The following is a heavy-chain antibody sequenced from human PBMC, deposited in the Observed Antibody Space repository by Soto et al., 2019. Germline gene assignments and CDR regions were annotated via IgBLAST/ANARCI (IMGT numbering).Heavy chain of an antibody. CDR1: GYTFTSYD. D-gene: IGHD6-13*01. V-gene: IGHV1-8*01. CDR3: AREGAGVYLNRGMDV. CDR2: MNPNSGNT. Sequence: QVPLVQSGAEVKKPGASVKVSCKASGYTFTSYDINWVRQATGQGLEWMGWMNPNSGNTGYAQKFQGRGARTRNTSIRTAYMELGSMSSEDTAVYYCAREGAGVYLNRGMDVWGQGTTVTVSS. J-gene: IGHJ6*02.